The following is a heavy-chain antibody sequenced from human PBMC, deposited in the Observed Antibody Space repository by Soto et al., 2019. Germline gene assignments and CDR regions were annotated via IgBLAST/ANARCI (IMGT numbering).Heavy chain of an antibody. V-gene: IGHV1-2*04. J-gene: IGHJ3*02. Sequence: ASVKVSCKASGYTFTGYYMHWVRQAPGQGLEWMGWINPNSGGTNYAQKFQGWVTMTRDTSISTAYMELSRLRSDDTAVYYCARGGYGDYVRAFDIWGQGTMVTVSS. CDR1: GYTFTGYY. CDR2: INPNSGGT. CDR3: ARGGYGDYVRAFDI. D-gene: IGHD4-17*01.